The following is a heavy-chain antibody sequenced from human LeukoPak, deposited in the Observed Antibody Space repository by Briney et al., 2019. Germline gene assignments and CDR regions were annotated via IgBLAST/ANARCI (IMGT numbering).Heavy chain of an antibody. D-gene: IGHD6-19*01. Sequence: ASVKVSCKASGYTFTSYYMYWVRQAPGQGLEWMGIINPSGGSTSYAQKFQGRVTMTRDTSTSTVYMELSSLRSEDTAVYYCARLTPIAVAGTPRTPLDAFDIWGQGTMVTVSS. CDR1: GYTFTSYY. J-gene: IGHJ3*02. CDR3: ARLTPIAVAGTPRTPLDAFDI. CDR2: INPSGGST. V-gene: IGHV1-46*01.